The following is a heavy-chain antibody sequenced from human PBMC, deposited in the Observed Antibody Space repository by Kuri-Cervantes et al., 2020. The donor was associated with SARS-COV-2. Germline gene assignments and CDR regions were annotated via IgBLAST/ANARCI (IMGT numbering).Heavy chain of an antibody. J-gene: IGHJ6*02. Sequence: GESLKISCSASGFTFGDHAMSWFRQAPGKGLEWVGFIRSNSHGGAAESAASVKGRFTISRDDSKSIAYLQMNSLKTEDTAVYYRTRLRGFGPLLHGLDVWGQGTTVTVSS. D-gene: IGHD6-25*01. CDR2: IRSNSHGGAA. CDR1: GFTFGDHA. CDR3: TRLRGFGPLLHGLDV. V-gene: IGHV3-49*03.